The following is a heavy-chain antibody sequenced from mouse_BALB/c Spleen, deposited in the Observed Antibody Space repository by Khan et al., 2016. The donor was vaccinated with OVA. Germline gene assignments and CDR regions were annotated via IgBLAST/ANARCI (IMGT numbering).Heavy chain of an antibody. V-gene: IGHV3-2*02. CDR3: ARVYGGDFDY. Sequence: EVKLLESGPGLVRPSQSLSLTCTVTGYSIASDYAWNWIRQFPGNKLEWMGFISYSGNTNYNPSLTSRISITRDTSKNQFFLQLNSVTTEDTARYYCARVYGGDFDYWGQGTPLTVSA. CDR2: ISYSGNT. D-gene: IGHD1-1*01. J-gene: IGHJ2*01. CDR1: GYSIASDYA.